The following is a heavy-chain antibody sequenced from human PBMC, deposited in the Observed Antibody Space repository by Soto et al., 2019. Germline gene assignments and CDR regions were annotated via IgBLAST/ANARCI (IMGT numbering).Heavy chain of an antibody. CDR2: IYYSGST. CDR3: ASQYYDFWSGETNMDV. D-gene: IGHD3-3*01. CDR1: GGSISSYY. V-gene: IGHV4-59*08. Sequence: TSETLSLTCTVSGGSISSYYWSWIRQPPGKGLEWIGYIYYSGSTNYNPSLKSRVTISVDTSKNQFSLKLSSVTAADTAVYYCASQYYDFWSGETNMDVWGKGTTVTVSS. J-gene: IGHJ6*03.